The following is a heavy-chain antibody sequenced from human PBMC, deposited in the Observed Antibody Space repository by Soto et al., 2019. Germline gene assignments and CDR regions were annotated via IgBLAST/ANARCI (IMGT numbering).Heavy chain of an antibody. CDR1: GFTFSSYG. J-gene: IGHJ4*02. CDR3: AREGADSSGYGAMGYYFDY. V-gene: IGHV3-33*01. Sequence: PGGSLRLSCAASGFTFSSYGMHWVRQAPGKGLEWVAVIWYDGSNKYDADSVKGRFTISRDNSKNTLYLQMNSLRAEDTAVYYCAREGADSSGYGAMGYYFDYWGQGTLVTVSS. D-gene: IGHD3-22*01. CDR2: IWYDGSNK.